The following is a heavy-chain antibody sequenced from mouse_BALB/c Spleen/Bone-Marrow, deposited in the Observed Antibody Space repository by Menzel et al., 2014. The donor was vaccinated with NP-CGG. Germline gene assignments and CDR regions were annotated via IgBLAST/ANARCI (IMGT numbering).Heavy chain of an antibody. CDR2: IWAGGST. CDR1: GFSLTSYG. V-gene: IGHV2-9*02. J-gene: IGHJ4*01. CDR3: FSYYRYADYAMDY. Sequence: VQLQQSGPGLVAPSQSLSITCTVSGFSLTSYGVHWVRRPPGKGLEWLGVIWAGGSTNYISALMSRLSITKDNSKSQVFLRMNSLQTDDTAMYYCFSYYRYADYAMDYWGQGASVTVSS. D-gene: IGHD2-14*01.